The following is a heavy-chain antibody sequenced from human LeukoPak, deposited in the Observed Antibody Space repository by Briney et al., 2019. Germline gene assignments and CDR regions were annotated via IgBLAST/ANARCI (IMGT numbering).Heavy chain of an antibody. J-gene: IGHJ4*02. CDR3: ARGAIAAAGMIDY. V-gene: IGHV4-4*02. CDR1: GGSISSSNW. CDR2: IYHSGST. Sequence: SETLSLTCAVSGGSISSSNWWSWVRPPPGKGLEWIGEIYHSGSTNYNPSLKSRVTISVDKSKNHFSLKLSSVTAADTAVYYCARGAIAAAGMIDYWGQGTLVTVSS. D-gene: IGHD6-13*01.